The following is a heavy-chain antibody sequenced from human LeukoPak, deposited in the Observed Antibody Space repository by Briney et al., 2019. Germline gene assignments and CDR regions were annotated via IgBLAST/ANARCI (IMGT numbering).Heavy chain of an antibody. CDR3: AKDPNRYDSSIYYCAY. CDR2: IRYDGSNT. J-gene: IGHJ4*02. Sequence: QPEGSLRLSCAASGFTFNNYGMHWVRQAPGKGLEWVAFIRYDGSNTYYADSVKGRFTISRDNSKNTLYLHMNRLRAEDTAVYYCAKDPNRYDSSIYYCAYWGQGTLVTVSS. CDR1: GFTFNNYG. D-gene: IGHD3-22*01. V-gene: IGHV3-30*02.